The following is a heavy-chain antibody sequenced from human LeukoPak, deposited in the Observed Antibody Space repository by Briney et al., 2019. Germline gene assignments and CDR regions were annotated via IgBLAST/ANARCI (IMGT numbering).Heavy chain of an antibody. V-gene: IGHV3-74*01. Sequence: PGGSLRLSCAASGFTFSSYWMHWVRQAPGKGLVWVSRINSDGSSTSYADSVKGRFTISRDNAKNTLYLQMNSLRAEDTAVYYCARARGHYYDSSGYRTRYYYMDVWGKGTTVTVSS. CDR1: GFTFSSYW. J-gene: IGHJ6*03. D-gene: IGHD3-22*01. CDR3: ARARGHYYDSSGYRTRYYYMDV. CDR2: INSDGSST.